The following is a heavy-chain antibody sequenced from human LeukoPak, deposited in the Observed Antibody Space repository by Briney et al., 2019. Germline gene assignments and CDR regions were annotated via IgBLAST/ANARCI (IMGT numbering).Heavy chain of an antibody. V-gene: IGHV3-15*01. D-gene: IGHD6-13*01. CDR2: IKSKTDGGTT. CDR1: GFTFSNAW. Sequence: GGSLRLSCAASGFTFSNAWMSWVRQAPGKGLEWVGRIKSKTDGGTTDYAAPVKGRFTISRDDSKNTLYLQMNSLKTEDTAVYYCTTEGGYSSSWYVSWSGRTDYWGQGTLVTVSS. J-gene: IGHJ4*02. CDR3: TTEGGYSSSWYVSWSGRTDY.